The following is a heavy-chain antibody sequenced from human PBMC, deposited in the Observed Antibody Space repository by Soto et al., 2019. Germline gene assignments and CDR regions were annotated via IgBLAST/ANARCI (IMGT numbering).Heavy chain of an antibody. CDR3: ASLTVRGYSYGFFDY. CDR1: GGSFSGYY. Sequence: PSETLSLTCAVYGGSFSGYYWSWIRQPPGKGLEWIGEINHSGSTNYNPSLKSRDTITVDTSKNQFSLKLSSVTAADTAVYYCASLTVRGYSYGFFDYWGQGTLVTVS. D-gene: IGHD5-18*01. CDR2: INHSGST. J-gene: IGHJ4*02. V-gene: IGHV4-34*01.